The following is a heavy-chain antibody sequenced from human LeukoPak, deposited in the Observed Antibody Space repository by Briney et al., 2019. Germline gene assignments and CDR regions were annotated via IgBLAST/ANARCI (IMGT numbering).Heavy chain of an antibody. V-gene: IGHV1-69*13. Sequence: EASVKVSCTASGGTFSSYAISWVRQAPGQGLEWMGGIIPIFGTANYAQKFQGRVTITADESTSTAYMELSSLRSEDTAVYYCARPIGDDYYYYYGMDVWGQGTTVTVSS. CDR2: IIPIFGTA. D-gene: IGHD3-10*01. J-gene: IGHJ6*02. CDR3: ARPIGDDYYYYYGMDV. CDR1: GGTFSSYA.